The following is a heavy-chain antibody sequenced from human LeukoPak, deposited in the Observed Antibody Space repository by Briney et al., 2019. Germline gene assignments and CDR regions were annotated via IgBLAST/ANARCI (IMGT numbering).Heavy chain of an antibody. Sequence: GGSLRLSCAASGFTFSSYGMHWVRQAPGKELEWVAVIWYDGSNKYYADSVKGRFTISRDNSKNTLYLQMNSLRAEDTAVYYCARGLKKNYYDSSGYPPDYWGQGTLVTVSS. CDR1: GFTFSSYG. CDR3: ARGLKKNYYDSSGYPPDY. J-gene: IGHJ4*02. V-gene: IGHV3-33*01. D-gene: IGHD3-22*01. CDR2: IWYDGSNK.